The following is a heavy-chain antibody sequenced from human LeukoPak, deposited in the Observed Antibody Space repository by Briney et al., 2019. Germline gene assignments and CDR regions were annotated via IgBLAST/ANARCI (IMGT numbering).Heavy chain of an antibody. CDR1: GGSLSGYY. D-gene: IGHD2/OR15-2a*01. V-gene: IGHV4-34*01. Sequence: PSETLSLPCAVYGGSLSGYYWSWIRQPPGKGLEWIAEINHRESTNYNPTLKSRDTISVDTSKTQFSLKLSSVTAADTAVYYCARGDSMFDPWGQGTLVTVSS. CDR3: ARGDSMFDP. CDR2: INHREST. J-gene: IGHJ5*02.